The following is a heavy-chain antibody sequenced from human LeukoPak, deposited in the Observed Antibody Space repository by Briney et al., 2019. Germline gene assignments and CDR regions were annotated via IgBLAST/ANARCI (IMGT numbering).Heavy chain of an antibody. J-gene: IGHJ4*02. V-gene: IGHV4-30-2*01. CDR2: IYHSGST. CDR1: GGSISSGGYY. Sequence: PSQTLSLTCTVSGGSISSGGYYWSWIRQPPGKGLEWIGYIYHSGSTYYNPSLKSRVTISVDRSKNQFSLKLSSVTAADTAVYYCAREFPPGGAHSDYWGQGTLVTVSS. CDR3: AREFPPGGAHSDY.